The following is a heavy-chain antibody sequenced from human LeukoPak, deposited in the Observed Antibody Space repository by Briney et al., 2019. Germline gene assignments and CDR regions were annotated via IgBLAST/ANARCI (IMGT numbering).Heavy chain of an antibody. CDR2: IYYSGST. Sequence: SETLSLTRTVSGGSISSGDYYWSWIRQPPGKGLEWIGYIYYSGSTYYNPSLKSRVTISVDTSKNQFSLKLSSVTAADTAVYYCARGGGTSSFDLWGRGTLVTVSS. J-gene: IGHJ2*01. V-gene: IGHV4-30-4*02. D-gene: IGHD1-7*01. CDR3: ARGGGTSSFDL. CDR1: GGSISSGDYY.